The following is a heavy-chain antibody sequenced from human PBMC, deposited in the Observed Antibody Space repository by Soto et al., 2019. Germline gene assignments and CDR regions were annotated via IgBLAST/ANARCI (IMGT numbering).Heavy chain of an antibody. CDR3: ARLSYDILTGYYTAYAFDI. V-gene: IGHV5-51*01. CDR2: IYPGDSDT. Sequence: GESLKISCKGSGYSFTSYWISWVRQMPGKGLEWMGIIYPGDSDTRYSPSFQGQVTISADKSFSTAYLQWSSLKASDTAMYYCARLSYDILTGYYTAYAFDIWGQGTMVTVSS. CDR1: GYSFTSYW. J-gene: IGHJ3*02. D-gene: IGHD3-9*01.